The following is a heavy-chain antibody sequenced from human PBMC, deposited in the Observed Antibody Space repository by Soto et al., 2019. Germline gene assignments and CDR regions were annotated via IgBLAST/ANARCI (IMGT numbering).Heavy chain of an antibody. CDR1: GYTFTSYD. Sequence: QVQLVQSGAEVKKPGASVKVSCKASGYTFTSYDINWVRQATGQGIEGMGWMNPNSGNTGYAQKLQGRVTMTRNTSISTAYMKLSSLRSEDTAVYYCARERSSSNRFEPWGQGTGVTVSS. CDR3: ARERSSSNRFEP. J-gene: IGHJ5*02. D-gene: IGHD3-16*02. V-gene: IGHV1-8*01. CDR2: MNPNSGNT.